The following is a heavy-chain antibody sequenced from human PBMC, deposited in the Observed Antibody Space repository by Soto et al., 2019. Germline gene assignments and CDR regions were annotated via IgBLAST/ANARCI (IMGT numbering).Heavy chain of an antibody. V-gene: IGHV5-51*03. CDR3: ARRGAVVIGATHSPYDGVDI. Sequence: EVQLVQSGAEVRRPGESLKISCQASGYPFSTYWIGWVRQVPGKGLEWLGLIYPDDSDTRYSPSFQGQVTMSVDKSITTAYLQWSSLRASDTAVYYCARRGAVVIGATHSPYDGVDIWRQGALVTVSS. CDR2: IYPDDSDT. D-gene: IGHD2-15*01. CDR1: GYPFSTYW. J-gene: IGHJ3*02.